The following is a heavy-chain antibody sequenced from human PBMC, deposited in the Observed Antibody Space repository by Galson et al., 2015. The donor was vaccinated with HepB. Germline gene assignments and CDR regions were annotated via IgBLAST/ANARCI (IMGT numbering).Heavy chain of an antibody. D-gene: IGHD2-2*01. CDR2: ISYDGSNK. CDR3: ARGYCSSTSCYVRGGMDV. V-gene: IGHV3-30-3*01. J-gene: IGHJ6*02. Sequence: SLRLSCAASGFTFSSYAMHWVRQAPGKGLEWVAVISYDGSNKYYADSVKGRFTISRDNSKNTLYLQMNSLRAEDTAVCYCARGYCSSTSCYVRGGMDVWGQGTTVTVSS. CDR1: GFTFSSYA.